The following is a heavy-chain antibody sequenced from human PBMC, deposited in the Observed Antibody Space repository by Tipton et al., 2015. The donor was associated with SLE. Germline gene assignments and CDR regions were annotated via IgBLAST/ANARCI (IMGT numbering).Heavy chain of an antibody. D-gene: IGHD3-9*01. Sequence: SLRLSCAASGFTFSTYWMSWVRQAPGKGLEWVANIKVDGSEIYYVDSVKGRFTISRDNAMNSLSLQMNSLRAEDTAVYYCARVTFDGPFDIWGQGTMVTVSS. V-gene: IGHV3-7*01. CDR3: ARVTFDGPFDI. CDR2: IKVDGSEI. CDR1: GFTFSTYW. J-gene: IGHJ3*02.